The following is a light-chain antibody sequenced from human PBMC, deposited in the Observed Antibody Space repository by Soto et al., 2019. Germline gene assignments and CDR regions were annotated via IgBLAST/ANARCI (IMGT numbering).Light chain of an antibody. V-gene: IGKV3-15*01. CDR1: QSVSSD. CDR2: GAS. CDR3: QQYSNWPPLT. Sequence: EIVMTQSPATLSVSPGERVTLSCRASQSVSSDLAWYQQKPGQPPRLLIYGASTRATGIPARFSGSGSGTECTLTISSLQSEDFAVYYCQQYSNWPPLTFGGGTKVEIK. J-gene: IGKJ4*01.